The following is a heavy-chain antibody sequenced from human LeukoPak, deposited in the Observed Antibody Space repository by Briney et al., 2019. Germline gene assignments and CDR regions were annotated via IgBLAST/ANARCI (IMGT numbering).Heavy chain of an antibody. V-gene: IGHV4-34*01. CDR1: GGSFSGYY. Sequence: SETLSLTCAVYGGSFSGYYWSWIRQPPGKGLEWIGEINHSGSTNYNPSLKSRVTISVDKSKNQFSLKLSSVTAADTAVYYCARWGRSGYYQYFQHWGQGTLVTVSS. CDR3: ARWGRSGYYQYFQH. CDR2: INHSGST. D-gene: IGHD3-22*01. J-gene: IGHJ1*01.